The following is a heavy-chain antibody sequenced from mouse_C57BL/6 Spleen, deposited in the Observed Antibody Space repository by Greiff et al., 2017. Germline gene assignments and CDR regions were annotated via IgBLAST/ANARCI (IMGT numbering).Heavy chain of an antibody. Sequence: QVQLQQPGAELVKPGASVKLSCKASGYTFTSYWMQWVKQRPGQGLEWIGEIDPSDSYTNYNQKFKGKATLTVDTSSSTAYMQLSSLTSKDSAVYYCAKGDPNYFDYWGQGTTLTVSS. CDR2: IDPSDSYT. D-gene: IGHD3-3*01. J-gene: IGHJ2*01. CDR3: AKGDPNYFDY. V-gene: IGHV1-50*01. CDR1: GYTFTSYW.